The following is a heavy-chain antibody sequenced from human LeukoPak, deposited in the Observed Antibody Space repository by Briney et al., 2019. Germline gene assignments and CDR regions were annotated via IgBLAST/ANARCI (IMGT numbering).Heavy chain of an antibody. CDR3: ARDQVASTNYPY. V-gene: IGHV3-21*01. CDR1: GFTFSSYS. D-gene: IGHD2-8*01. Sequence: GGSLRLSCAASGFTFSSYSMNWVRQAPGKGLEWVSSISSSSSYIYYADSVKGRFTISRDNAKNSLYLQMNSLRAEDTAVYYCARDQVASTNYPYGGQEPLVTVSS. J-gene: IGHJ4*02. CDR2: ISSSSSYI.